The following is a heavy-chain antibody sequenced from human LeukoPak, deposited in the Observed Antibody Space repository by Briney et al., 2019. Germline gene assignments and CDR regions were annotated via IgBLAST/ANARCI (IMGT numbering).Heavy chain of an antibody. J-gene: IGHJ4*01. D-gene: IGHD4-23*01. CDR3: ARGWKLND. V-gene: IGHV1-18*01. Sequence: AASVKVSCKASGYTFISHGITWVRQAPGQGLEWMGWISSYNGNTKYAQKFQGRVTMATDTSTSTAYMELRSLKSDDTAVYYCARGWKLNDWGHGTLVTVSS. CDR1: GYTFISHG. CDR2: ISSYNGNT.